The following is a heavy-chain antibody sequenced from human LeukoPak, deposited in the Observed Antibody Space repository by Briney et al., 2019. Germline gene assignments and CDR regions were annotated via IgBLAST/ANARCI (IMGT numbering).Heavy chain of an antibody. V-gene: IGHV4-59*12. CDR2: IYFRGSP. Sequence: SETLSLTCTVSGGSFSSYYWSWIRQPPGKGLEWIGCIYFRGSPDYNPSLKSRVTISVVTSKNQFSLKLNSVTAADTAVYYCARGYSSSWYVDYWGQGTLVTVSS. J-gene: IGHJ4*02. CDR3: ARGYSSSWYVDY. D-gene: IGHD6-13*01. CDR1: GGSFSSYY.